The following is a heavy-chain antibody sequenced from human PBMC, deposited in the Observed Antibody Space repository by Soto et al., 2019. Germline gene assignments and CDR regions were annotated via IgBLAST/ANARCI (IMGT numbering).Heavy chain of an antibody. Sequence: GGSLQISCKGFGYTFTNYWIGWVRQMPGKGPEWMGIIYPGGSDTKYNPSFQGQVTISADKSITTTYLQWSSLKASDTAIYYCAASIFYYGIEVWGQGTKVTVCS. V-gene: IGHV5-51*01. CDR2: IYPGGSDT. J-gene: IGHJ6*02. CDR3: AASIFYYGIEV. CDR1: GYTFTNYW.